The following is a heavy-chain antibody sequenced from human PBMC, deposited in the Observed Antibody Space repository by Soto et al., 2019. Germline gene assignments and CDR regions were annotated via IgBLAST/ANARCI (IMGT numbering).Heavy chain of an antibody. Sequence: QVQLQESGPGLVKPSGTLSLTCVVSGDSINSSHWWNWVRQPPEKGLEWIGQISHSGNTSYNPSLTVRVTISVDKSKSHFSLKLTSVTAADTAVYYCAARHFWSRPWTDRRLDYWGQGTLVTVSS. CDR2: ISHSGNT. CDR3: AARHFWSRPWTDRRLDY. J-gene: IGHJ4*02. CDR1: GDSINSSHW. V-gene: IGHV4-4*02. D-gene: IGHD3-3*02.